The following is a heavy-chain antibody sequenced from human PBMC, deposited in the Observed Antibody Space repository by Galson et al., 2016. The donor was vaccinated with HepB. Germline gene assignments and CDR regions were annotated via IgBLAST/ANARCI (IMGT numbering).Heavy chain of an antibody. CDR1: GFTFRRFW. CDR2: IKADGREQ. CDR3: ARHPVGGCLRAWGGFDI. V-gene: IGHV3-7*03. Sequence: SLRPSCAASGFTFRRFWMTWGSQAPGKGLEWVANIKADGREQQYADSVKGRFTIPRDTARNSLFRQMNILRVEDTAVYYCARHPVGGCLRAWGGFDIWGQGTKVTVSS. J-gene: IGHJ3*02. D-gene: IGHD2-21*01.